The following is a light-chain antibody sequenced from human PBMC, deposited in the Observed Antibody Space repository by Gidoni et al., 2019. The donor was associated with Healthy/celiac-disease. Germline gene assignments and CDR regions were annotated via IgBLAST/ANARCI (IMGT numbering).Light chain of an antibody. J-gene: IGLJ2*01. V-gene: IGLV2-14*01. CDR1: SSDVGGYNY. CDR2: EVS. Sequence: PALPRPASVSWSPGQAITISCTGTSSDVGGYNYVSWYQQHPGKAPKLMIYEVSNRPSGVSNRFSGSKSGNTASLTISGLQAEDEADYYCSSYTSSSTQVFGGGTKLTVL. CDR3: SSYTSSSTQV.